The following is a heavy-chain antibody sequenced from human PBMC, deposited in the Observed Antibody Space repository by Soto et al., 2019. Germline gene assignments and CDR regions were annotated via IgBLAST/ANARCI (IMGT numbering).Heavy chain of an antibody. CDR1: GYTFTSYG. D-gene: IGHD4-17*01. Sequence: QVQLVQSGAEVKKPGASVKVSCKASGYTFTSYGISWVRQAPGQGLEWMGWISAYNGKTNYAQKLQGRVTMTTDTSTSTAYMELRSLRSDDTAVYYCASVREGHDYGDYVPDYWGQGTLVTVSS. V-gene: IGHV1-18*01. CDR3: ASVREGHDYGDYVPDY. J-gene: IGHJ4*02. CDR2: ISAYNGKT.